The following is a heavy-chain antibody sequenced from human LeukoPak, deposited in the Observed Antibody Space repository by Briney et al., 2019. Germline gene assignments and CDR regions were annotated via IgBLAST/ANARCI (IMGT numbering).Heavy chain of an antibody. CDR1: GFTFSSYA. CDR3: AKDQSSSSWYTDALDI. D-gene: IGHD6-13*01. V-gene: IGHV3-23*01. Sequence: GGSLRLSCAASGFTFSSYAMSWVLQAPGKGLEWVSAISGGGGSTYYADSVKGRFTISRDNSKNTLYLQMNSLRAEDTAVYYCAKDQSSSSWYTDALDIWGQGTMVTVSS. J-gene: IGHJ3*02. CDR2: ISGGGGST.